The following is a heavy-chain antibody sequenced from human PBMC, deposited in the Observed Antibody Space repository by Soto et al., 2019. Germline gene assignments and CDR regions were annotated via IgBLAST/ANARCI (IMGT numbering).Heavy chain of an antibody. J-gene: IGHJ4*02. CDR1: GFTFSSYG. CDR3: ASIRFLEWLSGDY. V-gene: IGHV3-30*03. Sequence: GGSLRLSCAASGFTFSSYGMHWVRQAPGKGLEWVAVISYDGSNKYYADSVKGRFTISRDNSKNTLYLQMNSLRAEDTAVYYCASIRFLEWLSGDYWGQGTLVTVS. D-gene: IGHD3-3*01. CDR2: ISYDGSNK.